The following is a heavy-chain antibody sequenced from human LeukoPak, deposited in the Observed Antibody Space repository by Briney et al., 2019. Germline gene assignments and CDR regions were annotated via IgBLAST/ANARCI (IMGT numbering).Heavy chain of an antibody. CDR2: ISYDGSNK. Sequence: GGSLRLSCAASGFTFSSYGMHWVRQAPGKGLEWVAVISYDGSNKYYADSVKGRFTISRDNSKNTLYLQMNSLRAEDTAVYYCAKDLAPVQLERYGMDVWGQGTTVTVSS. V-gene: IGHV3-30*18. CDR3: AKDLAPVQLERYGMDV. D-gene: IGHD1-1*01. CDR1: GFTFSSYG. J-gene: IGHJ6*02.